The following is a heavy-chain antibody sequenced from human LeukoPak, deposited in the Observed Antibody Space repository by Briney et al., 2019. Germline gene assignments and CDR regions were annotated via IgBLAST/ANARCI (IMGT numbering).Heavy chain of an antibody. V-gene: IGHV1-18*01. J-gene: IGHJ5*02. Sequence: ASVKVSCKASGYTFTSYGISWVRQAPGQGLEWMGWISAYNGNTNYAQKLQGRVTMTTDTSTSTAYMELRSLRSDDTAVYYCARVKYNWNDIFENWFDPWGQGTLVTVSS. CDR3: ARVKYNWNDIFENWFDP. CDR1: GYTFTSYG. D-gene: IGHD1-1*01. CDR2: ISAYNGNT.